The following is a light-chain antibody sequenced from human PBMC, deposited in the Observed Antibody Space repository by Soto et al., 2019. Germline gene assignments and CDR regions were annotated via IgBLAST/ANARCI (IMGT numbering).Light chain of an antibody. Sequence: QSVLTQPASVSGSPGQSITISCTGTSSDVGNYDLVSWFLHHPGKAPKLLIYEVNERPSGVSNRFSGSKSGNTASLTISGLQAEDEADYYCCSYAGPTTYYVSGPGTKVTV. CDR1: SSDVGNYDL. V-gene: IGLV2-23*02. CDR3: CSYAGPTTYYV. J-gene: IGLJ1*01. CDR2: EVN.